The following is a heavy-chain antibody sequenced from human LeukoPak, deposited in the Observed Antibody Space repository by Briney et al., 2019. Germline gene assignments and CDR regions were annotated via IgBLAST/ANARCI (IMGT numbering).Heavy chain of an antibody. V-gene: IGHV3-30*02. CDR3: AKTVVELLQWDALDI. D-gene: IGHD2-15*01. J-gene: IGHJ3*02. Sequence: TGGSLRLSCAASGFTFSSYGMHWVRQAPGKGLEWVAFIRYDGSNKYYADSVKGRFTISRDNSKNTLYLQMNSLRAEDTAVYYCAKTVVELLQWDALDIWGQGTMVTVSS. CDR2: IRYDGSNK. CDR1: GFTFSSYG.